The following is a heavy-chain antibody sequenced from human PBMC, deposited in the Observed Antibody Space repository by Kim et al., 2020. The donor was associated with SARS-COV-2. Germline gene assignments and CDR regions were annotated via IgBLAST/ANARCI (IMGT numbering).Heavy chain of an antibody. Sequence: SVKVSCKASGGTFSSYAISWVRQAPGQELEWMGGIIHMFGTANYEQKFQGKVTITADESTSTAYMELSSLRSEDTAVYYCARRVLVRHYVMDVWGQGPPVTVSS. CDR3: ARRVLVRHYVMDV. CDR2: IIHMFGTA. D-gene: IGHD3-10*01. J-gene: IGHJ6*02. CDR1: GGTFSSYA. V-gene: IGHV1-69*13.